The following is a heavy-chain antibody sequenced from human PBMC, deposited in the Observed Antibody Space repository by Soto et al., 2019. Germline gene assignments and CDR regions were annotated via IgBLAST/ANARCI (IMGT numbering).Heavy chain of an antibody. J-gene: IGHJ6*02. CDR2: IYYSGST. V-gene: IGHV4-59*01. Sequence: PSETLSLTCTVSGGSISSYYWSWIRQPPGKGLEWIGYIYYSGSTNYNPSLKSRVTISVDTSKNQFSLKLSSVTAADTAVYYCARDRYGDSYYYYGIDVWGQGTTVTVSS. CDR3: ARDRYGDSYYYYGIDV. D-gene: IGHD4-17*01. CDR1: GGSISSYY.